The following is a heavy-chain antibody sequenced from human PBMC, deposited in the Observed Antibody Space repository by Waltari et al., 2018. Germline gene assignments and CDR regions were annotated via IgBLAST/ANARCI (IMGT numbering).Heavy chain of an antibody. CDR1: GGSISSGSYY. CDR3: ARVEGAAGLDI. CDR2: VHTNGDT. V-gene: IGHV4-61*02. Sequence: QIQLQESGPGLVKPSQTLSLTCTVSGGSISSGSYYWSWIRQPAGKGLEWIGRVHTNGDTNYNPSLKSRVTITRDTSASTAYMELSSLRSEDTAVYYCARVEGAAGLDIWGQGTMVTVSS. J-gene: IGHJ3*02. D-gene: IGHD3-16*01.